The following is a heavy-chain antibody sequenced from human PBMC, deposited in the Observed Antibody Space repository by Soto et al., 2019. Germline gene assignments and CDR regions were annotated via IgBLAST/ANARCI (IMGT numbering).Heavy chain of an antibody. CDR1: GGSISSGGYY. CDR2: IYYSGST. J-gene: IGHJ4*02. D-gene: IGHD4-17*01. CDR3: ARVSGRSVGGYGGNFHFDY. Sequence: SETLSLTCTVSGGSISSGGYYWSWIRQHPGKGLEWIGYIYYSGSTYYNPSLKSRVTISVDTSKNQFSLKLSSVTAADTAVYYCARVSGRSVGGYGGNFHFDYWGQGTLVTVSS. V-gene: IGHV4-31*03.